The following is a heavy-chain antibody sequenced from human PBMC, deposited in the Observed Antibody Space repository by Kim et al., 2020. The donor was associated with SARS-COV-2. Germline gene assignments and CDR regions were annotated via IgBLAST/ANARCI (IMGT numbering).Heavy chain of an antibody. CDR1: GFTFSSYV. J-gene: IGHJ4*02. CDR2: ISTSGDST. V-gene: IGHV3-23*01. CDR3: AKTDVGGVLSRSFDY. Sequence: GGSLRLSCAASGFTFSSYVMNWVRQAPGKGLEWVSGISTSGDSTYYADSVKGRFTISRDNSKNTVYLQLNSLRAEDTAVYYCAKTDVGGVLSRSFDYWGQGTLVTVSS. D-gene: IGHD3-16*02.